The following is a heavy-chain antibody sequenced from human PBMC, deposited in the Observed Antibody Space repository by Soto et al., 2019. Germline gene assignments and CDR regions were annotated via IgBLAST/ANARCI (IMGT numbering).Heavy chain of an antibody. D-gene: IGHD3-22*01. CDR1: GFPFSNYD. Sequence: EGSLRLSYAASGFPFSNYDVHWVRQAPGKGLEWVASVSYDGSNKHYADSVKGRFTISRDNSRNTLDLQMNSLRAEDTAVYYCAKDTYYYDRSGYYTYDHWGQGTQVTVSS. CDR2: VSYDGSNK. CDR3: AKDTYYYDRSGYYTYDH. J-gene: IGHJ4*02. V-gene: IGHV3-30*18.